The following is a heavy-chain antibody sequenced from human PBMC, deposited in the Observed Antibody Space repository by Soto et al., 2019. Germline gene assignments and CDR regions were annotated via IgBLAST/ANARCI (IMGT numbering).Heavy chain of an antibody. CDR2: TYYRSKWYN. V-gene: IGHV6-1*01. CDR3: ARDLYCSGGSCYGWFDP. J-gene: IGHJ5*02. Sequence: SQTLSLTCAISGDSVSSNSVAWNWIRQSPSRGLEWLGRTYYRSKWYNDYAVSVKSRITINPDTSKNQFSLQLNSVTPEDTAVYYCARDLYCSGGSCYGWFDPWGQGTLVTVSS. CDR1: GDSVSSNSVA. D-gene: IGHD2-15*01.